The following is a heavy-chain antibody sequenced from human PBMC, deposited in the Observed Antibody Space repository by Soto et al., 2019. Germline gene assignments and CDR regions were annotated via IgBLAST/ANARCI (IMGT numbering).Heavy chain of an antibody. CDR1: GGTFSSYA. V-gene: IGHV1-69*13. D-gene: IGHD3-22*01. CDR2: IIPIFGTA. CDR3: ARGSSSYYYDSSGYYRFDY. Sequence: SVKVSCKASGGTFSSYAISWVRQAPGQGLEWMGGIIPIFGTANYAQKFQGRVTITADESTSTAYMELSSLRSEDTAVYYCARGSSSYYYDSSGYYRFDYWGQGSLVTVCS. J-gene: IGHJ4*02.